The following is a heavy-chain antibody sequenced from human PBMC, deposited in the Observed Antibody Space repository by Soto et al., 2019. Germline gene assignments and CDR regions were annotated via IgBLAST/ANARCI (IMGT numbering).Heavy chain of an antibody. D-gene: IGHD5-12*01. CDR3: TTDRWDIVATTDIDY. V-gene: IGHV3-15*07. Sequence: GGSLRLSCAASGFTFSNAWMNWVRQAPGKGLEWVGRIKSKTDGGTTDYAAPVKGRFTISRDDSKNTLYLQMNSLKTEDTAVYYCTTDRWDIVATTDIDYWGQGTLVTVSS. CDR1: GFTFSNAW. J-gene: IGHJ4*02. CDR2: IKSKTDGGTT.